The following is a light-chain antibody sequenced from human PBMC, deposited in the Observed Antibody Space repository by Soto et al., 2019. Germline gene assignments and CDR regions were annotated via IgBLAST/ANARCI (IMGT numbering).Light chain of an antibody. CDR1: SNDVGGYNY. J-gene: IGLJ2*01. CDR2: DVT. Sequence: QSALTQPASVSGSPGQSITISCTGTSNDVGGYNYVSWYQQHPGKAPKLMIYDVTNRPSGVSNRFSGSKSGNTASLTIFGLQTEDEADYYCSSYASSSTVLFGGGTKLTVL. V-gene: IGLV2-14*03. CDR3: SSYASSSTVL.